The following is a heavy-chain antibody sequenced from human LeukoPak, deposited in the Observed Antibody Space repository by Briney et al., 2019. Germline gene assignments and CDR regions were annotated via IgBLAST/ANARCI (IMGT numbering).Heavy chain of an antibody. CDR1: GGSISTYY. Sequence: SETLSLTCTVSGGSISTYYWSWIRQPPGKGLEWIGYIFTSGSTNYNPSLKSRVTISVDTSKNQFSLKLSSVTAADTAVYYCARHFRGYSYGSPDYYYCMDVWGKGTTVTVSS. CDR3: ARHFRGYSYGSPDYYYCMDV. J-gene: IGHJ6*03. D-gene: IGHD5-18*01. CDR2: IFTSGST. V-gene: IGHV4-4*09.